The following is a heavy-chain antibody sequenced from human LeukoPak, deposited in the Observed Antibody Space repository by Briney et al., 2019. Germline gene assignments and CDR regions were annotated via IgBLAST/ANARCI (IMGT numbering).Heavy chain of an antibody. J-gene: IGHJ3*02. V-gene: IGHV3-21*01. CDR2: ISSSSSYI. CDR1: GFTISSYS. D-gene: IGHD1-20*01. CDR3: AKEARYNWKPDAFDI. Sequence: PGGSMRPSCAASGFTISSYSRNWLRQAPGKGLEWVSSISSSSSYIYYADSVKGRFTISRDNAKNSLYLQMNSLRAEDPAVYYYAKEARYNWKPDAFDIWGQGTMVTVSS.